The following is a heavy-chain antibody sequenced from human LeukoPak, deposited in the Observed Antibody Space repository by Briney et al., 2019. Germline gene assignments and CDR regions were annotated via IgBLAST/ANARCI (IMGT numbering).Heavy chain of an antibody. CDR2: IYYSGST. Sequence: SETLSLTCTVSGGSIRSSSYYWGWIRQPPGKGLEWIGNIYYSGSTYYNPSLKSRVTISVDTSKNQFSLKLSSVTAADTAVYYCARDSPYDYVWGSYRLGGDFDYWGQGTLVTVSS. CDR1: GGSIRSSSYY. V-gene: IGHV4-39*07. D-gene: IGHD3-16*02. CDR3: ARDSPYDYVWGSYRLGGDFDY. J-gene: IGHJ4*02.